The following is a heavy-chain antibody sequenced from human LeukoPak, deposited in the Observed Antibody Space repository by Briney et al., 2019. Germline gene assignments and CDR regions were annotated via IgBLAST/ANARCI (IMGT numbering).Heavy chain of an antibody. CDR2: FSAYNGVT. Sequence: ASVKVSCKTSGYTFTRHGVSWVRQAPGQGLEWMGWFSAYNGVTFYGQKFQGRLTMTTDTSTSTAYMELRSLRSDDTAVYYCARTLAAEIKMWSDGFSDFWGQGTLVTVSS. J-gene: IGHJ4*02. CDR3: ARTLAAEIKMWSDGFSDF. D-gene: IGHD2-21*01. V-gene: IGHV1-18*01. CDR1: GYTFTRHG.